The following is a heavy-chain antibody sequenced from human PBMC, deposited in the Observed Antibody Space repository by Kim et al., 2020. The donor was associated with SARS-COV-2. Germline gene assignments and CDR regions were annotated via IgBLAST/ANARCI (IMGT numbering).Heavy chain of an antibody. CDR3: ATSANPSAHFDY. V-gene: IGHV5-51*01. Sequence: GESLKISCKGFGYSFASYWIGWVRQMPGKGLEWMVIIYPGDSDTRYSPSFQGQVTISADKSISTAYLQWSSLKASDTAIYYCATSANPSAHFDYWGQGTLVTVSS. D-gene: IGHD3-10*01. CDR2: IYPGDSDT. CDR1: GYSFASYW. J-gene: IGHJ4*02.